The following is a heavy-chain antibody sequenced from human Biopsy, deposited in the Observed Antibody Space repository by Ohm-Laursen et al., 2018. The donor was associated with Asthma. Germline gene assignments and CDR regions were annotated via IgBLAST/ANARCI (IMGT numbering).Heavy chain of an antibody. CDR2: IYSGGTS. CDR3: ARGDSSGWSHYYFDY. D-gene: IGHD6-19*01. CDR1: GFAVSRDH. J-gene: IGHJ4*02. Sequence: SLRLSCSALGFAVSRDHMFWVRQAPGKGLEWVSVIYSGGTSHTADSVRGRFTISRDYSKNTLYLQMHSLRVEDTAVYYCARGDSSGWSHYYFDYWGQGTLVTVSS. V-gene: IGHV3-53*01.